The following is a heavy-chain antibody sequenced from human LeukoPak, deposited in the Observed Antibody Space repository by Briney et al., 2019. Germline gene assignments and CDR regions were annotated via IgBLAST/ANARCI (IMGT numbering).Heavy chain of an antibody. Sequence: GGSLRLSCAASGFTFSSFAMTWVRQAPGKGLEWVSSIGSSGGTTYYADSVKGRFTISRDNSKNTLYLQMNSLRAEDTAVYYCARDYYDSSGYYDYWGQGTLVTVSS. D-gene: IGHD3-22*01. CDR2: IGSSGGTT. CDR3: ARDYYDSSGYYDY. V-gene: IGHV3-23*01. CDR1: GFTFSSFA. J-gene: IGHJ4*02.